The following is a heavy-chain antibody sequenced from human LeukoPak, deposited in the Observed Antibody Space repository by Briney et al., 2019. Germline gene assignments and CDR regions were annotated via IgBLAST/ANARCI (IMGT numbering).Heavy chain of an antibody. D-gene: IGHD4-11*01. V-gene: IGHV4-39*01. CDR1: GGSISSSSYY. CDR3: ARHEPDYRTPINWFDP. J-gene: IGHJ5*02. CDR2: IYYSGST. Sequence: PSETLSLTCTVSGGSISSSSYYWGWLRQPPGKGLEWIGSIYYSGSTYYNPSLKSRVTISVDTSKNQFSLKLSSVTAADTAVYYCARHEPDYRTPINWFDPWGQGTLVTVSS.